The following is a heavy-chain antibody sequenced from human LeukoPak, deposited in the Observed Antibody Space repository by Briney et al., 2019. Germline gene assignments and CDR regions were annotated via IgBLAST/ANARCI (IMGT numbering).Heavy chain of an antibody. J-gene: IGHJ5*02. CDR1: GFTFSNYG. D-gene: IGHD3-10*01. CDR3: SKDLTSDFGGYFDP. Sequence: GGSLRLSCAASGFTFSNYGMHWVRQAPGKGLEWVALIRFDGSHKYYADSVKGRFTISRENSKSTVYLQMNSLRAEDTAVYYCSKDLTSDFGGYFDPWGQGTLVTVSS. V-gene: IGHV3-30*02. CDR2: IRFDGSHK.